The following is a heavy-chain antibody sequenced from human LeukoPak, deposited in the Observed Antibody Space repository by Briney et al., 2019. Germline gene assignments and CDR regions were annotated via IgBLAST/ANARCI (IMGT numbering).Heavy chain of an antibody. J-gene: IGHJ4*02. Sequence: VASVKVSCKASGYTFTGYYMHWVRQAPGQGLEWMGWINPNRGGTNYAQKFQGRVTMTRDTSISTAYMELSRLRSDDTAVYYCARDALSPHYYYDSSGYDYWGQGTLVTVSS. CDR3: ARDALSPHYYYDSSGYDY. D-gene: IGHD3-22*01. V-gene: IGHV1-2*02. CDR1: GYTFTGYY. CDR2: INPNRGGT.